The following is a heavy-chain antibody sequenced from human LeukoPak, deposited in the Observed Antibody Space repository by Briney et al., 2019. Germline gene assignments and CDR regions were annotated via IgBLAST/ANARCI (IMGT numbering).Heavy chain of an antibody. CDR3: ARVVQDVTGADY. D-gene: IGHD3-9*01. V-gene: IGHV3-48*01. J-gene: IGHJ4*02. CDR1: GFTFSGYH. Sequence: GGSLRLSYAASGFTFSGYHMNWVRQAPGKGLEWLSYISSSSSSKHYADSVKGRFTISRDNAKNLLYLQMNSLRAEDTAVYFCARVVQDVTGADYWGQGTLVIVSS. CDR2: ISSSSSSK.